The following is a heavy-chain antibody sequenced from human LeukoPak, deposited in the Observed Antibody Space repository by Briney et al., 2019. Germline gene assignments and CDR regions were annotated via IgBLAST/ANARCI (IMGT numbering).Heavy chain of an antibody. CDR2: IWSDASDR. CDR3: AKDAERGFEYSNSLDY. J-gene: IGHJ4*02. Sequence: GGALRLSCAVSGFTFSHYGMHWVRPAPPTGLGGVAVIWSDASDRYYANSVKGRFTIYRDNPKNSLYLKINILRAEDTAVYYCAKDAERGFEYSNSLDYWGQGTRVTVSS. D-gene: IGHD4-11*01. CDR1: GFTFSHYG. V-gene: IGHV3-33*06.